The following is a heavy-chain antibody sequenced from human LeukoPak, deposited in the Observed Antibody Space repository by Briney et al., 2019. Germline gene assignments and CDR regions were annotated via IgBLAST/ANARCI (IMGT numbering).Heavy chain of an antibody. CDR2: INHSGST. Sequence: SETLSLTCAVYGGSFSGYYWSWIRQPPGKGLEWIGEINHSGSTNYNPSLKSRVTISVDTSKNQFSLKLSSVTAADTAVYYCARVLPGIAAAGTNPFDIWGQGTMVTVSS. CDR1: GGSFSGYY. J-gene: IGHJ3*02. CDR3: ARVLPGIAAAGTNPFDI. V-gene: IGHV4-34*01. D-gene: IGHD6-13*01.